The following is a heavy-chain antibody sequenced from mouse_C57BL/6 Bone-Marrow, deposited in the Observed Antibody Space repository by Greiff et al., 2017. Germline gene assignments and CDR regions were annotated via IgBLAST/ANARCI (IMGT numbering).Heavy chain of an antibody. J-gene: IGHJ2*01. Sequence: QVQLQQPGAELVKPGASVKMSCKASGYTFPSYWITWVKQRPGQGLEWIGDIYPTSGRTNDNEKFKSKAILTVDTSSNTAYMQLSSLTSEDSAVFYCARSGPLGRSFDYWGQGTTLTVSS. D-gene: IGHD4-1*01. CDR1: GYTFPSYW. CDR3: ARSGPLGRSFDY. V-gene: IGHV1-55*01. CDR2: IYPTSGRT.